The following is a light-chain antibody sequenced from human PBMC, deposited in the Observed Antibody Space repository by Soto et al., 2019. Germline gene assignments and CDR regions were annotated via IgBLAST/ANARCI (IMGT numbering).Light chain of an antibody. V-gene: IGKV1-5*03. CDR3: QQYNSYST. Sequence: QLTQSPSSLSASVGDRVIITCRASQTISSWLAWYQQKPGKAPKLLIYKASSLESGVPSRFSGSGSGTEFTLTISSLQPDDFATYYCQQYNSYSTFGQGTRLEIK. J-gene: IGKJ5*01. CDR2: KAS. CDR1: QTISSW.